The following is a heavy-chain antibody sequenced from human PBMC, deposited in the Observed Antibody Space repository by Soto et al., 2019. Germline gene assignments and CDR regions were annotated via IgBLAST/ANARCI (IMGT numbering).Heavy chain of an antibody. CDR2: IYYSGST. V-gene: IGHV4-31*03. CDR1: GGSISSGGYY. D-gene: IGHD3-22*01. Sequence: PSETLSLTCTVSGGSISSGGYYWSWIRQHPGKGLEWIGYIYYSGSTYYNPSLKSRVTISVDTSKNQFSLKLSSVTAADTAVYYCASTYYNASSGPFDYWGQGTLVTVS. CDR3: ASTYYNASSGPFDY. J-gene: IGHJ4*02.